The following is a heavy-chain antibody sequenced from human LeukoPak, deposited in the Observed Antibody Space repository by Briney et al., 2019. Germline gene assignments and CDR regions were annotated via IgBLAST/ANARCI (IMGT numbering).Heavy chain of an antibody. V-gene: IGHV3-23*01. CDR2: ISGSGGST. D-gene: IGHD6-13*01. Sequence: PGGSLRLSCAASGFTFSSYSMTWVRKAPGQGLEWVSSISGSGGSTYHADSVKGRFTISRDISKNTLYLQMISLRAEDTAAYYCAKSRASSGVAPAGYDYWGQGTLVTVSP. CDR1: GFTFSSYS. J-gene: IGHJ4*02. CDR3: AKSRASSGVAPAGYDY.